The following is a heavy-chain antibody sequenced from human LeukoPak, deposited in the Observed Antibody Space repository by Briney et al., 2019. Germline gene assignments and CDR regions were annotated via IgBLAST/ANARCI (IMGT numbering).Heavy chain of an antibody. CDR1: GYTFTSYG. V-gene: IGHV1-18*01. J-gene: IGHJ3*02. CDR3: ALMTTGAFDI. D-gene: IGHD4-17*01. CDR2: ISAYNGNT. Sequence: ASVNVSCKASGYTFTSYGISWVRQAPGQGLEWMGWISAYNGNTNYAQKLQGRVTMTTDTSTSTAYMDLRSLRSDDTAVYYCALMTTGAFDIWGQGTLVTVSS.